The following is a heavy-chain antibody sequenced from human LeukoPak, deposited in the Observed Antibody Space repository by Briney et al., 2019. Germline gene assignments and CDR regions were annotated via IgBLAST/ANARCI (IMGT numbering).Heavy chain of an antibody. CDR1: GDSVTSGGYF. CDR3: ARDVVVTSSPDAFGI. D-gene: IGHD2-21*02. CDR2: ISNSGTT. Sequence: SETLSLTCAVSGDSVTSGGYFWTWIRQHPGKGLEWIGSISNSGTTSYNPSLKSRVSISLDTSNNHFSLRLGSVTAADTAVYFCARDVVVTSSPDAFGIWGQGTMVTVSS. J-gene: IGHJ3*02. V-gene: IGHV4-31*11.